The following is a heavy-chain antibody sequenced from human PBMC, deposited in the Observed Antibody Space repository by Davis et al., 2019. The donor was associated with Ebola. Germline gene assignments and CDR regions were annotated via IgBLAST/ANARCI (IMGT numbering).Heavy chain of an antibody. CDR2: ISPYNANT. CDR1: GYTFTSYG. V-gene: IGHV1-18*01. Sequence: AASVKVSCKSSGYTFTSYGISWVRQAPGQGLEWMGWISPYNANTNYAQKFQGRVTMTTDTSTSTAYMELSSLRSEDTAVYYCARGDGFRGTVTREYYYYGMDVWGQGTTVTVSS. CDR3: ARGDGFRGTVTREYYYYGMDV. J-gene: IGHJ6*02. D-gene: IGHD4-17*01.